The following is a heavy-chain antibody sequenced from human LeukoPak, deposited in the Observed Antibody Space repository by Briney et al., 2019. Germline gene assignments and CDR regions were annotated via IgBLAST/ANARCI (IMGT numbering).Heavy chain of an antibody. Sequence: PGGSLRLSRAASGFTFSSYGMHWVRQAPGKGLEWVTTISYDGSNKYYTDSVKGRFTVSRDNSGNTLYLQMNSLRAEDTAVYYCAKDLRNYYAFDIWGQGTMVTVSS. V-gene: IGHV3-30*18. CDR3: AKDLRNYYAFDI. CDR1: GFTFSSYG. CDR2: ISYDGSNK. D-gene: IGHD4-11*01. J-gene: IGHJ3*02.